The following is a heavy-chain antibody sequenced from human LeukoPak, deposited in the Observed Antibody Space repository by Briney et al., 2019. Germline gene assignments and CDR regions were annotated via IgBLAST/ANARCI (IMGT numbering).Heavy chain of an antibody. Sequence: SETLSLTCTVSGGSISSSSYYWGWIRQPPGKGLEWIGYIYYIGSTYYNPSLKSRVTISVDTSKNQFSLKLSSVTAADTAVYYCVRTASSGYVGYFDYWGQGTLVTVSS. CDR3: VRTASSGYVGYFDY. V-gene: IGHV4-31*03. CDR1: GGSISSSSYY. CDR2: IYYIGST. J-gene: IGHJ4*02. D-gene: IGHD3-22*01.